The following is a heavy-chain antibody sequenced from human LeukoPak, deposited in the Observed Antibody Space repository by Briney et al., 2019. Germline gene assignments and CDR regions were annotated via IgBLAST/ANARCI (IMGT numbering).Heavy chain of an antibody. Sequence: SETLSLTCTVSGGSISGSYYYWGWIRQPPGKGLEWIGTIYYSGTTYYNPSLKSRVTISVDTSKNQFSLKLSSVTAADTAVYYCARQSYDAGSYSVLDHWGQGTLVTVSS. CDR1: GGSISGSYYY. CDR2: IYYSGTT. CDR3: ARQSYDAGSYSVLDH. D-gene: IGHD3-10*01. J-gene: IGHJ4*02. V-gene: IGHV4-39*01.